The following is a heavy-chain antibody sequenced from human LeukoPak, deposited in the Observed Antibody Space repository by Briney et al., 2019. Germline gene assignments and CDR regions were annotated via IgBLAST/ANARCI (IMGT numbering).Heavy chain of an antibody. V-gene: IGHV1-18*01. CDR3: ARIWAKFQLVSDF. D-gene: IGHD3-16*01. CDR1: GYTFNSYL. Sequence: ASVKVSCKGSGYTFNSYLISWVRQVPGQGLEWMGWISGHNGNTDYAQKFKDRVTLTTDTSTTTAYMELRSLTSDDTAVYYCARIWAKFQLVSDFWGQGTQVTVSP. J-gene: IGHJ4*02. CDR2: ISGHNGNT.